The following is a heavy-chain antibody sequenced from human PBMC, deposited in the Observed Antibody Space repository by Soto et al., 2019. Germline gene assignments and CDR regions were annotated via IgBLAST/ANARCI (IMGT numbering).Heavy chain of an antibody. CDR1: GYTFTSYA. CDR3: ARGLGRYYFNY. V-gene: IGHV1-3*01. Sequence: QVQLVQSGAEVKKPGASVKVSCKASGYTFTSYAMHWVRQAPGQRLEWMGWINAGNGNTKYSQKFQGRVTITRDTDASTAYMELSSLRSEDTAVYYCARGLGRYYFNYWGKGTLVTVYS. CDR2: INAGNGNT. D-gene: IGHD1-26*01. J-gene: IGHJ4*02.